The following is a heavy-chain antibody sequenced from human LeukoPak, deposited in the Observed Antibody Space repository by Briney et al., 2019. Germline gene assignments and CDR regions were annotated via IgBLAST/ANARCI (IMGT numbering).Heavy chain of an antibody. CDR2: IYYSGTT. CDR3: ARGIGDY. Sequence: PSETLSLTCAVYGGSFSGYYWSWIRQPPGKGLEWIGYIYYSGTTNYNPSLKSRVTISVDTSKNQFSLKLSSVTAADTAVYYCARGIGDYWGQGTLVTVSS. CDR1: GGSFSGYY. D-gene: IGHD3-16*02. V-gene: IGHV4-59*01. J-gene: IGHJ4*02.